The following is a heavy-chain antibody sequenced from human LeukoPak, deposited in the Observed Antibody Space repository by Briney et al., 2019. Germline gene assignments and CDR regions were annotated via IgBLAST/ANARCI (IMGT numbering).Heavy chain of an antibody. CDR2: IYHSGST. V-gene: IGHV4-30-2*01. CDR1: GGSISSGGYY. Sequence: PSETLSLTCTVSGGSISSGGYYWSWIRQPPGKGLEWIGYIYHSGSTYYNPSLKSRVTISVDRSKNQFSLKLSSVTAADTAVYYCARTFYYYDSSGYYYWEDHFDYWGQGTLVTVSS. D-gene: IGHD3-22*01. CDR3: ARTFYYYDSSGYYYWEDHFDY. J-gene: IGHJ4*02.